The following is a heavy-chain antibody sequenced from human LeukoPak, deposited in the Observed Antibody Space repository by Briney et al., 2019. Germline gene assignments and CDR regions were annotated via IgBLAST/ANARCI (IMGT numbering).Heavy chain of an antibody. V-gene: IGHV3-33*01. CDR3: VRGWGSNVYASALDV. D-gene: IGHD3-16*01. Sequence: GSLRLSCAASGFIYNVYGMHWVRQAPGKGLEWAAKIDYDGGKIQYAASVKGRLTISRDNSKNTLYLEMNGLRVEDTAVYYCVRGWGSNVYASALDVRGQGTMVTVSS. J-gene: IGHJ3*01. CDR2: IDYDGGKI. CDR1: GFIYNVYG.